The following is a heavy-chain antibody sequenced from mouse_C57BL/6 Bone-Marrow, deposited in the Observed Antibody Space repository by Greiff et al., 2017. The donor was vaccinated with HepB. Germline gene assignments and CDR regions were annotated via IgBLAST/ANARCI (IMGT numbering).Heavy chain of an antibody. J-gene: IGHJ2*01. CDR2: IDPENGDT. CDR1: GFNIKDDY. D-gene: IGHD2-10*01. CDR3: TTPSYSLDY. Sequence: EVKLMESGAELVRPGASVKLSCTASGFNIKDDYMHWVKQRPEQGLEWIGWIDPENGDTESASKFQGKATITADTSSNTAYLQLSSLTSEDTAVYYCTTPSYSLDYWGQGTTLTVSS. V-gene: IGHV14-4*01.